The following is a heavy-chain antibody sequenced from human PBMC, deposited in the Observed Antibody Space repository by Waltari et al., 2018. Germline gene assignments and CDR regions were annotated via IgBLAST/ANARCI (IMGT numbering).Heavy chain of an antibody. J-gene: IGHJ4*02. D-gene: IGHD6-6*01. CDR1: SGSISSGSYY. Sequence: QVQLQESGPGLVTPSQTLSLTCTVSSGSISSGSYYWSWIRQPAGKGLEWIGRIYTSGSTNYNPSLKSRVTISVDTSKNQFSLKLSSVTAADTAVYYCARHGGSSGDFDYWGQGTLVTVSS. V-gene: IGHV4-61*02. CDR3: ARHGGSSGDFDY. CDR2: IYTSGST.